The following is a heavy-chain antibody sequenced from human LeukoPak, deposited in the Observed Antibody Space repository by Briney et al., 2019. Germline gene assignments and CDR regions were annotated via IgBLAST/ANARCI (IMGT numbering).Heavy chain of an antibody. Sequence: PGGSLTLSCATSDFTFSSYAMQWVRQAPGKGLEWVSGISASGGSTYYADSVKGRVTISRDNSKNTLYLQMNSLRAEDTAIYYCAKYVSAKGPPYALDVWGQGTTVTVSS. CDR3: AKYVSAKGPPYALDV. CDR1: DFTFSSYA. V-gene: IGHV3-23*01. CDR2: ISASGGST. D-gene: IGHD2/OR15-2a*01. J-gene: IGHJ6*02.